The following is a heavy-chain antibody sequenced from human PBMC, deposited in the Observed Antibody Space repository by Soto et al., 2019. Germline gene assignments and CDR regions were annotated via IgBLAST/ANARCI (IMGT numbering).Heavy chain of an antibody. CDR1: GYSITSGSY. CDR2: IYHGGTT. Sequence: SETLSLTCTVSGYSITSGSYWPWIRQPQGEGPEWIASIYHGGTTFYNPSLKSRITISVDTSNNQFSLKLTSVTAADTALYYCARVHVMVVAGTNFDYWGHGILLTVSS. CDR3: ARVHVMVVAGTNFDY. D-gene: IGHD6-19*01. J-gene: IGHJ4*01. V-gene: IGHV4-38-2*02.